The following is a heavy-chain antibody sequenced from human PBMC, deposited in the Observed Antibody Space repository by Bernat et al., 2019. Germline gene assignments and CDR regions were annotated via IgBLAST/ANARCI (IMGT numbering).Heavy chain of an antibody. CDR3: VRDGSSSYGGSK. V-gene: IGHV3-74*01. CDR1: GFTFSSYW. D-gene: IGHD4-23*01. J-gene: IGHJ4*02. Sequence: VQLVESGGGLVQPGGSLRLSCAASGFTFSSYWMHWVRQDPGKGLVWVSRINNDGRITDYADSVKGRFTISRDNAKNMLYLQMNSLRAEDTAVYHCVRDGSSSYGGSKWGQGTLVTVSS. CDR2: INNDGRIT.